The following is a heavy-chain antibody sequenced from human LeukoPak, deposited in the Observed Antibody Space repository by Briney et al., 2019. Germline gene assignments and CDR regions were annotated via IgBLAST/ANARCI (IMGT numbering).Heavy chain of an antibody. CDR1: GGSIIAYY. Sequence: SETLSLTCTVSGGSIIAYYWSWIRQHPGKGLEWIGYIYYSGSTYYNPSLKSRVTISVDTSKNQFSLKLSSVTAADTAVYYCARANYDFWSGTRGPFDPWGQGTLVTVSS. CDR3: ARANYDFWSGTRGPFDP. J-gene: IGHJ5*02. V-gene: IGHV4-31*03. CDR2: IYYSGST. D-gene: IGHD3-3*01.